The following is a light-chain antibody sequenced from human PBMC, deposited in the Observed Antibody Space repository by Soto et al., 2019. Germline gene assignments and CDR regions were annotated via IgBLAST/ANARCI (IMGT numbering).Light chain of an antibody. CDR1: QRITSY. CDR2: DAT. Sequence: EVVLTQSPATLSLSPGERATLSCRASQRITSYLAWYQQKPGQAPRLLIYDATNRVAGVPARVSGSRSGTGFTLTISTLQPEDFAVYYCQQRNDWQYTFGQGTKVELK. J-gene: IGKJ2*01. CDR3: QQRNDWQYT. V-gene: IGKV3-11*01.